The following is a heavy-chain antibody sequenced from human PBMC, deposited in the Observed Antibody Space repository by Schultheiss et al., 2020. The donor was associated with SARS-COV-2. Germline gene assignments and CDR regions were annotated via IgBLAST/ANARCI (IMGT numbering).Heavy chain of an antibody. V-gene: IGHV3-NL1*01. CDR2: IYSGGST. CDR1: GFTFSSYG. J-gene: IGHJ6*02. CDR3: ARAVQVWLRLRYYYYGMDV. D-gene: IGHD5-18*01. Sequence: GESLKISCAASGFTFSSYGMHWVRQAPGKGLEWVSVIYSGGSTYYADSVKGRFTISRDNAKTSLYLQMNSLRAEDTAVYYCARAVQVWLRLRYYYYGMDVWGQGTTVTVSS.